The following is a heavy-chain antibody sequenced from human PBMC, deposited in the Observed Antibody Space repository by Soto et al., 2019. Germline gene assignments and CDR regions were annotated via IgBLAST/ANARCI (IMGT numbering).Heavy chain of an antibody. Sequence: SETLSLTCTVSGGSISSGSCSWIRHPPRQGLEWIGSIHYSGSTYYNPSLKRRVTISVDTSKNQFSLKLSSVTAADTAVYYCARHWGVLVVYATTGCFDPWGQGTLVTVSS. D-gene: IGHD2-8*01. J-gene: IGHJ5*02. V-gene: IGHV4-39*01. CDR1: GGSISSGS. CDR3: ARHWGVLVVYATTGCFDP. CDR2: IHYSGST.